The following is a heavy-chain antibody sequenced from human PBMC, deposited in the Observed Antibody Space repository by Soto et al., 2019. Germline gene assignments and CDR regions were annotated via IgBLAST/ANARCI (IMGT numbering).Heavy chain of an antibody. CDR1: GDSISGYY. J-gene: IGHJ4*02. CDR3: ARAHHCSSAGCRMGHFDS. D-gene: IGHD2-2*01. V-gene: IGHV4-59*08. CDR2: IYYSGDT. Sequence: QVQLQESGPGLVKPSETLSLTCTVSGDSISGYYWSWIRQPPGKGLELIGNIYYSGDTNYNPSLQSRVTISVDTSKNQVSPSLSSVTAADTAVYYCARAHHCSSAGCRMGHFDSWCQGTLVTVSS.